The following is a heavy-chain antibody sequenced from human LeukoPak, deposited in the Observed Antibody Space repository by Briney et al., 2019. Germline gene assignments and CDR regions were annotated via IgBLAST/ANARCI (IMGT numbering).Heavy chain of an antibody. CDR2: ISGRSTYI. CDR1: GFNFESYT. J-gene: IGHJ4*02. Sequence: GGSLRLSCAASGFNFESYTMSWVRQAPGKGLEWVSSISGRSTYIYYADSVKGRFTIPRDNAKNSLYLQMSSLRAEDTAVYYCARVYYGSGSPRHFDYWGQGTLVTVSS. CDR3: ARVYYGSGSPRHFDY. D-gene: IGHD3-10*01. V-gene: IGHV3-21*04.